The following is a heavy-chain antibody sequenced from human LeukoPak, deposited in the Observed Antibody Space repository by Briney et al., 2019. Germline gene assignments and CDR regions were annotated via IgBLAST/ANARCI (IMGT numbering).Heavy chain of an antibody. V-gene: IGHV3-23*01. CDR3: AKAPPYYYDSSGYYTDY. Sequence: GGSLRLSCAASGFTFSSYAMSWVRQAPGKGLEWVSAISGSGGSTYYADSVKGRFTISRDNSKNTLYLQMNSLRAEDTAVYYCAKAPPYYYDSSGYYTDYWGQGTLVTVSS. CDR1: GFTFSSYA. CDR2: ISGSGGST. J-gene: IGHJ4*02. D-gene: IGHD3-22*01.